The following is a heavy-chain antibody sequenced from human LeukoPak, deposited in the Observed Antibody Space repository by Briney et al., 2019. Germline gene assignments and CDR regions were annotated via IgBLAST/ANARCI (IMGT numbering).Heavy chain of an antibody. CDR2: ISNSGGST. CDR1: GFTFSSYA. V-gene: IGHV3-23*01. CDR3: AKGLDPLFDY. Sequence: GGSLRLSCAASGFTFSSYAMSWVRQAPGKGLEWVSAISNSGGSTHYADSVKGRFAISRDNSKNTLYLQMNSLRAEDTAVYYCAKGLDPLFDYWGQGSLVTVSS. J-gene: IGHJ4*02.